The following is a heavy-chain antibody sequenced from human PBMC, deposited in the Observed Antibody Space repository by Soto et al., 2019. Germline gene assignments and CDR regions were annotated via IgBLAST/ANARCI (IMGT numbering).Heavy chain of an antibody. Sequence: GGSLRLSCVASGFTFSSYAMTWVRQAPGKGLERVSAISGGDGSPSYADSVKGRFTISRDNSKNTLYLHMNSLRADDTAAYYCAKWHTYNYDSLAFSGFDCWGQGTQATVSS. V-gene: IGHV3-23*01. D-gene: IGHD3-16*01. CDR3: AKWHTYNYDSLAFSGFDC. CDR1: GFTFSSYA. J-gene: IGHJ4*02. CDR2: ISGGDGSP.